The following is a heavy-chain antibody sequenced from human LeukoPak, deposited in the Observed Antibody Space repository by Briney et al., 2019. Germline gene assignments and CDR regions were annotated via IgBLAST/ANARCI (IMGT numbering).Heavy chain of an antibody. CDR2: IYTSGST. Sequence: SETLSLTCTVSGGSLSSGDYYWSWIRQPAGKGLEWIGRIYTSGSTNYNPSLKSRVTISVDTSKNQFSLNLSSVTAADTAVYYCARHGGQGFDIWGQGTMVTVSS. CDR3: ARHGGQGFDI. V-gene: IGHV4-61*02. CDR1: GGSLSSGDYY. J-gene: IGHJ3*02. D-gene: IGHD2-15*01.